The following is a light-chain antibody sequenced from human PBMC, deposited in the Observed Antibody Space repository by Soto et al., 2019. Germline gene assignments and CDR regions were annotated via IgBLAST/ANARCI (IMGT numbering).Light chain of an antibody. CDR3: QQYGTSPPIT. CDR1: QSVSSSY. V-gene: IGKV3-20*01. J-gene: IGKJ5*01. Sequence: EIVLTQSPATLSLSPGERATLSWRASQSVSSSYLAWYQQKPGQAPRLLIYGAYSRATGIPDRFSGSGSGRDFSLTINRLEPEDSAVYYCQQYGTSPPITCGQGTRLEI. CDR2: GAY.